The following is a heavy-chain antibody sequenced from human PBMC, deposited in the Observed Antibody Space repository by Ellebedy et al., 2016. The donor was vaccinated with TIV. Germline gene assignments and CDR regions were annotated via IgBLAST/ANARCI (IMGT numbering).Heavy chain of an antibody. CDR3: ARGSRFYFQH. CDR1: GGSISSYY. J-gene: IGHJ1*01. Sequence: ESLKISCTVSGGSISSYYWSWIRQPPGKGLEWIGYIYYSGSTNYNPSLKSRVTISVDTSKNQFSLKLSSVTAADTAVYYCARGSRFYFQHWGQGTTVTVSS. CDR2: IYYSGST. V-gene: IGHV4-59*01.